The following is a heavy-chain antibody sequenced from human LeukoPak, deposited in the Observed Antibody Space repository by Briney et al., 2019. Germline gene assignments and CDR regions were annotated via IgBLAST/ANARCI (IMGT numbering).Heavy chain of an antibody. J-gene: IGHJ6*03. Sequence: SETLSLTCTVSGGSISSYYWSWIRQPPGKGLEWIGYIYYSGSTNYNPSLKSRVTISGDTSKNQFSLKLSSVTAADTAVYYCARSQRYYSSTSCYGGSGYYYYMDVWGKGTTVTVSS. V-gene: IGHV4-59*08. CDR1: GGSISSYY. CDR2: IYYSGST. D-gene: IGHD2-2*01. CDR3: ARSQRYYSSTSCYGGSGYYYYMDV.